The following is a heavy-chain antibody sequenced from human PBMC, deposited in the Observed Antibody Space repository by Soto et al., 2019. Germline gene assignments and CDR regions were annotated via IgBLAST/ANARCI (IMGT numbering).Heavy chain of an antibody. CDR3: AKETYYYDSSGYSPFDY. CDR1: GFTFSSYG. J-gene: IGHJ4*02. CDR2: ISYDGSNK. V-gene: IGHV3-30*18. D-gene: IGHD3-22*01. Sequence: QVQLVESGGGVVQPGRSLRLSCAASGFTFSSYGMHWVRQAPGKGLEWVAVISYDGSNKYYADSVKGRFTISRDNSKNTLYLQMNSLRDEDTAVYYCAKETYYYDSSGYSPFDYWGQGTLVTVSS.